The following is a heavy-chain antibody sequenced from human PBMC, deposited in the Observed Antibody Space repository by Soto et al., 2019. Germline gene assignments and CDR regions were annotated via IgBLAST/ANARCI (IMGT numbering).Heavy chain of an antibody. CDR2: IIPIFGTA. CDR1: GGTFSSYA. J-gene: IGHJ4*02. D-gene: IGHD3-10*01. V-gene: IGHV1-69*01. Sequence: QVQLVQSGAEVKKPGSSVKVSCKASGGTFSSYAISWVRQAPGQGLEWMGGIIPIFGTANYAQKFQGRVMITADESKSTAYTELSSLRSEDTAVYYCARGGVGVAIAARFSYYYGSGSYYPFDYWGQGTLVTVSS. CDR3: ARGGVGVAIAARFSYYYGSGSYYPFDY.